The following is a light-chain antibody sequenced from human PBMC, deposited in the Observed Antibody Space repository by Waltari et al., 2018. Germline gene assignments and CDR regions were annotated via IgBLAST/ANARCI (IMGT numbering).Light chain of an antibody. CDR1: SGHSSNI. CDR3: QTGGHGTWV. J-gene: IGLJ3*02. CDR2: VNSDGSH. Sequence: QLVVTQSPSASAPLGASVKLTCTLSSGHSSNIVAWLQQRPEKGPRYLMKVNSDGSHIKGDDIPDRFSVSSSGAERYLTISSLQPDDEADYYCQTGGHGTWVFGGGTTLTVL. V-gene: IGLV4-69*01.